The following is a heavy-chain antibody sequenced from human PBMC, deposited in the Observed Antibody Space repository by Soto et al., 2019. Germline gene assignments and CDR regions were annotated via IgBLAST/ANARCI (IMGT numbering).Heavy chain of an antibody. CDR1: GFTLGKYT. CDR3: ARDREPDGIWTFDS. D-gene: IGHD3-9*01. CDR2: SYSTGGT. Sequence: EVLLLESGGDVVQPGGSLRLSCATSGFTLGKYTMGWVRQAPGKGLEWVAESYSTGGTEYADSVKGRFTIFRDNSKSMLFLQMNSPGVGDTALYYCARDREPDGIWTFDSWGQGTLVTVSS. V-gene: IGHV3-23*01. J-gene: IGHJ4*02.